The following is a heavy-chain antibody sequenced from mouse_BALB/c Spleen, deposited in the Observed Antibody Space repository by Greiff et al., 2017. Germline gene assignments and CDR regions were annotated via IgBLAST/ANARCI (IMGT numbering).Heavy chain of an antibody. CDR3: ASGYYYFDY. D-gene: IGHD2-3*01. CDR2: ISYSGST. J-gene: IGHJ2*01. V-gene: IGHV3-2*02. CDR1: GYSITSDYA. Sequence: EVKLQESGPGLVKPSQSLSLTCTVTGYSITSDYAWYWIRQFPGNKLEWMGYISYSGSTSYNPSLKSRISITRDTSKNQFFLQLNSVTTEDTATYYCASGYYYFDYWGQGTTLTVSS.